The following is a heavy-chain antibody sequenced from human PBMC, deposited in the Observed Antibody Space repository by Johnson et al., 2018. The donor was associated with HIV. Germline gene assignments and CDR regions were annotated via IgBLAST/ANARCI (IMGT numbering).Heavy chain of an antibody. CDR1: GFSFNDAW. CDR3: TTGLYWNDAFDI. CDR2: VKGEHDGATI. Sequence: VQLVESGGGVVQPGRSLRLSCAASGFSFNDAWMNWVRQTPGKGVEWVGCVKGEHDGATIDYAAPVKGRLTISRDGSKNTLYLRMKSLKTEDTGIYYCTTGLYWNDAFDIWGQGTMVSVSS. V-gene: IGHV3-15*01. J-gene: IGHJ3*02. D-gene: IGHD1-1*01.